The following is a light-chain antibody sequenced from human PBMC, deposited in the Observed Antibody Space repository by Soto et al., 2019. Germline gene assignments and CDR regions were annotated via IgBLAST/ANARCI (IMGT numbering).Light chain of an antibody. V-gene: IGKV3-20*01. CDR3: QQYCSSTPY. CDR2: GAF. Sequence: EIVLTQSPGTLSLSPGERATLSCRASQSVSSRYLAWYQHKPGQAPRLLISGAFSRDTGIPARFSGGGSGADFTLTNTTLEPDDFPEYYGQQYCSSTPYFGQGTKLESK. J-gene: IGKJ2*01. CDR1: QSVSSRY.